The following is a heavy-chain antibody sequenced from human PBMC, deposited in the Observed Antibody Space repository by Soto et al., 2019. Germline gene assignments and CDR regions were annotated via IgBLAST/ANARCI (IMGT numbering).Heavy chain of an antibody. D-gene: IGHD4-4*01. CDR3: AREIDSNYDGMDV. Sequence: ASVRVSCKASGYTFTGYYMHWVRQAPGQGLEWMGWINPNSGGTNYAQKFQGRVTMTRDTSISTAYMELSRLRSDDTAVYYCAREIDSNYDGMDVWGQGTTVTVSS. CDR2: INPNSGGT. CDR1: GYTFTGYY. V-gene: IGHV1-2*02. J-gene: IGHJ6*02.